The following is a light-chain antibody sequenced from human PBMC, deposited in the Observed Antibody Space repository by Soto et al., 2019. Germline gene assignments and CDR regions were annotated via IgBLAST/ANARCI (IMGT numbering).Light chain of an antibody. J-gene: IGKJ5*01. CDR3: QLRFNWPRST. CDR1: QSIRHY. V-gene: IGKV3-11*01. Sequence: EIVLTQSPATLSLSPGDRATLSCRASQSIRHYLTWYQHKPGQAPRLLIYDASNRVTGIPARFSGSGSGTDFTLTISSLEPEDFAVYYCQLRFNWPRSTFGQGTRLEIK. CDR2: DAS.